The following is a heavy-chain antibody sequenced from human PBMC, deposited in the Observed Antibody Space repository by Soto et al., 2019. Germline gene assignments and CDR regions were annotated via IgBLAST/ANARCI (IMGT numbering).Heavy chain of an antibody. J-gene: IGHJ4*02. CDR1: GGSISSSSYY. CDR3: ASVGTDYYFDY. D-gene: IGHD1-26*01. V-gene: IGHV4-39*01. Sequence: PSETLSLTCTVSGGSISSSSYYWGWIRQPPGKGLEWIGSIYYSGSTYYNPSLKSRVTISVDTSKNQFSLKLSSVTAADTAVYYCASVGTDYYFDYWGQGTLVTVS. CDR2: IYYSGST.